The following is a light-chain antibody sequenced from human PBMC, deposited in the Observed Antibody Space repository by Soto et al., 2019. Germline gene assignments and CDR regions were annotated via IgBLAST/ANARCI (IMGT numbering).Light chain of an antibody. J-gene: IGKJ3*01. CDR3: QQYVSSPFT. CDR2: DVS. V-gene: IGKV3-20*01. Sequence: EIVLTQSPGTLSLSPGERATLSCRASQNVGSSYLTWYQQKPGQAPRLLIYDVSSRATGIPDRFSGSGSGTDITLTISRLEPEACAVYYCQQYVSSPFTFGHGTKVDIK. CDR1: QNVGSSY.